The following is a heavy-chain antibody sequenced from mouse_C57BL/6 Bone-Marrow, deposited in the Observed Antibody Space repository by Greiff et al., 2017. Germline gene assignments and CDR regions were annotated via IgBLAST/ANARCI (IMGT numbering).Heavy chain of an antibody. CDR1: GYTFTSYW. J-gene: IGHJ2*01. Sequence: QVQLLQPGAELVLPGASVKLSCKASGYTFTSYWMHWVQQRPGQGLEWIGEIDPSDSYTNYNQKFKGKSTLTVDKTSSTAYMQLSSLTSEDYAVDYCAIRLVRSYFDYWGQGATLTVAS. CDR2: IDPSDSYT. V-gene: IGHV1-69*01. CDR3: AIRLVRSYFDY. D-gene: IGHD1-1*01.